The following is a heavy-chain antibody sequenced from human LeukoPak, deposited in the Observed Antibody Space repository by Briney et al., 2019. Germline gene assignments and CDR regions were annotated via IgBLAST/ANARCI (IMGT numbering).Heavy chain of an antibody. CDR2: ISYDGSNK. D-gene: IGHD3-22*01. J-gene: IGHJ4*02. CDR1: GFTFSSYA. V-gene: IGHV3-30*04. Sequence: PGGSLRLSCAASGFTFSSYAMHWVRQAPGKGLEWVAVISYDGSNKYYADSVKGRFTISRDNAKNSLYLQMNSLRAEDTAVYYCARAYYYYDSSGLDCWGQGTLVTVSS. CDR3: ARAYYYYDSSGLDC.